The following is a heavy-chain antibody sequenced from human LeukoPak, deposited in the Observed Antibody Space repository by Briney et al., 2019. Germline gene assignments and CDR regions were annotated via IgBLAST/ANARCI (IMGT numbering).Heavy chain of an antibody. D-gene: IGHD3-22*01. V-gene: IGHV3-66*01. Sequence: PGGSLSLSCAASGFTVSSNYMSWVRQAPGKGLEWVSVIYSGGSTYYADSVKGRFTISRDNSKNTLYLQMNSLRAEDTAVYYCARDSDSSGYPATPRHNWFDPWGQGTLVTVSS. CDR1: GFTVSSNY. CDR2: IYSGGST. CDR3: ARDSDSSGYPATPRHNWFDP. J-gene: IGHJ5*02.